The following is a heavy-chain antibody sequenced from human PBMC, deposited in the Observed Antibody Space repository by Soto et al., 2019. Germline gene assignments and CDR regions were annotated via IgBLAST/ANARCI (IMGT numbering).Heavy chain of an antibody. V-gene: IGHV6-1*01. CDR1: GDSVSSNSAA. D-gene: IGHD2-2*01. Sequence: PSQTLSLTCAISGDSVSSNSAAWNWIRQSPSRGLEWLGRTYYRSKWYNDYAVSVKSRITINADTSKNQFSLQLNSVTPEDTAVYYCARDHRKVVPGSYYFDYWGQGTLVTVSS. CDR2: TYYRSKWYN. J-gene: IGHJ4*02. CDR3: ARDHRKVVPGSYYFDY.